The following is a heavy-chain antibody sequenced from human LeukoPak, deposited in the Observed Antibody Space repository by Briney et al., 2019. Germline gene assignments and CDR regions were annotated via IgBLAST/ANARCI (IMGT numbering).Heavy chain of an antibody. Sequence: PSETLSLTCTVSGDSISSYYWSWIRQPPGKGLEWIGYIYYTGSTNYNPSLKSQVTISVDTSKNQFSLKLSSVTAADTAVYYCARDRCGRTSCYPGAFDIWGRGTIVTVSS. CDR3: ARDRCGRTSCYPGAFDI. CDR1: GDSISSYY. CDR2: IYYTGST. V-gene: IGHV4-59*01. J-gene: IGHJ3*02. D-gene: IGHD2-2*01.